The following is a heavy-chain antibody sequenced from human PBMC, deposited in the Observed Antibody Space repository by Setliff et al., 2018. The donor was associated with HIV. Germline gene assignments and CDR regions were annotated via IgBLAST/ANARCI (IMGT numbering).Heavy chain of an antibody. CDR2: IFTSGST. CDR3: ARGLAGDYDFWSGYRDYYYMDI. V-gene: IGHV4-61*09. CDR1: GGSVSSGSYF. D-gene: IGHD3-3*01. J-gene: IGHJ6*03. Sequence: SETLSLTCTVPGGSVSSGSYFWSWIRQPAGKGLEWIGHIFTSGSTSYNPSLKSRLTISVDTSKKQLSLRLRSVTAADTAKYYCARGLAGDYDFWSGYRDYYYMDIWGKGTTVTVSS.